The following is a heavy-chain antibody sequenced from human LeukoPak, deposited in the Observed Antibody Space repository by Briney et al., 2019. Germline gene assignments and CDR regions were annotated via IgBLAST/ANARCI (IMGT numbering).Heavy chain of an antibody. V-gene: IGHV3-30-3*01. J-gene: IGHJ4*02. Sequence: GGSLRLSCAASGFTFSSYAMHWVRQAPGKGLEWVAVISYDGSNKYYADSVKGRFTISRDNSKDTLYLQMNSLRAEDTAVYYCARGPAARPYFVYWGQGTLVTVSS. CDR2: ISYDGSNK. D-gene: IGHD6-6*01. CDR3: ARGPAARPYFVY. CDR1: GFTFSSYA.